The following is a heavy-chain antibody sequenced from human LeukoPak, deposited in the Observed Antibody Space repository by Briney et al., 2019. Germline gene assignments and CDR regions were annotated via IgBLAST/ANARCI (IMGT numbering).Heavy chain of an antibody. CDR3: ARSSTFYFGNLDI. CDR2: INLSGGST. J-gene: IGHJ3*02. Sequence: ASVKVSCKASGGTFSSYAISWVRQAPGQGLEWMGIINLSGGSTNYAQRFQGRVTVTSDTSTSTVYMELSSLISEDTAVYYCARSSTFYFGNLDIWGQGTMVTVSS. CDR1: GGTFSSYA. D-gene: IGHD3-10*01. V-gene: IGHV1-46*01.